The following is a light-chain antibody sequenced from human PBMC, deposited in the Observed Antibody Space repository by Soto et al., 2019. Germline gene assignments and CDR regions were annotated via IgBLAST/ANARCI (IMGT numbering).Light chain of an antibody. CDR3: QQSYSTPYT. Sequence: DIQMTQSPSSLSASVGDRVTITCRTSQSISIYLNWYQQKPGKAPKLLIYTASSLQSGVPSRFSGSGSGTDFTLTISSLQPEDCATYHCQQSYSTPYTFGQGTKREIK. J-gene: IGKJ2*01. V-gene: IGKV1-39*01. CDR1: QSISIY. CDR2: TAS.